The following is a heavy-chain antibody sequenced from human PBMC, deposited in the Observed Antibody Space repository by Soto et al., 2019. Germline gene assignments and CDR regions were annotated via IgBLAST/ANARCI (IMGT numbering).Heavy chain of an antibody. V-gene: IGHV4-61*01. CDR1: GGSVSSGSFY. CDR2: IYDNRTF. D-gene: IGHD6-6*01. CDR3: PRVPLGYSSSHYFDF. Sequence: SETLSLTCSVSGGSVSSGSFYWSWIRQPPGKGLEWIGFIYDNRTFNYNPSLKRRVTISVDTSKNQFSMRLGSVTAADTAVYYCPRVPLGYSSSHYFDFWGQRAVVAASS. J-gene: IGHJ4*02.